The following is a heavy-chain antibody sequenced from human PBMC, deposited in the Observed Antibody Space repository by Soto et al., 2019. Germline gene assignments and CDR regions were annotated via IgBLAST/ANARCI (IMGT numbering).Heavy chain of an antibody. CDR2: VXXTXXX. D-gene: IGHD6-19*01. Sequence: TSETLSLTCSVSGGSISGSYWSWIRQSPGKGLXWLXXVXXTXXXXXSXXLRSRVSISVDTSKNEFSLRLSSVTAAETAVYFCARSVAVPGAHIDYWGQGTQVTVS. V-gene: IGHV4-59*01. J-gene: IGHJ4*02. CDR3: ARSVAVPGAHIDY. CDR1: GGSISGSY.